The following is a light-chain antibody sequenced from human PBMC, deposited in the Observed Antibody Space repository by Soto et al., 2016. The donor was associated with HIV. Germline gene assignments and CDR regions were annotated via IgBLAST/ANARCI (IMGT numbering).Light chain of an antibody. CDR2: AAS. CDR1: QGISSW. CDR3: QQANSFPIT. J-gene: IGKJ5*01. V-gene: IGKV1-12*01. Sequence: DIQMTQSPSSVSASVGDTVTITCRASQGISSWLGWYQQKAGKAPKLLIYAASSVQSGVPSKFSGSGSGTDFTLTISNLQPEDFATYYCQQANSFPITFGQGTRLEVK.